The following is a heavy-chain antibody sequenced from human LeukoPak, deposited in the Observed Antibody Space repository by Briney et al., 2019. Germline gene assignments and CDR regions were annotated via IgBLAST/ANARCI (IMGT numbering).Heavy chain of an antibody. CDR3: AKRDGSGSYFPDLFDY. CDR1: GFTFSSYA. V-gene: IGHV3-23*01. J-gene: IGHJ4*02. Sequence: PGGSLRLSCAASGFTFSSYAMSWVRQAPGKGLEWVSAISGSGGSTYYADSVKGRFTISRDNSKNTLYLQMNSLRAEDTAVYYCAKRDGSGSYFPDLFDYWGQGTLVTVSS. D-gene: IGHD3-10*01. CDR2: ISGSGGST.